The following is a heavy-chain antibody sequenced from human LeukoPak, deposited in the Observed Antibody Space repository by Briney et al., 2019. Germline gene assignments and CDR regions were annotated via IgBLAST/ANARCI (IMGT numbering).Heavy chain of an antibody. D-gene: IGHD3-10*01. CDR3: ARGVGR. Sequence: GGSLRLSCAASGFTFSSYAMHWVRQAPGKGLEWVAVISYDGSNKYYADSVKGRFTISRDNSKNTLYLQMNSLRAEDTAVYYCARGVGRWGQGTLVTVSS. CDR1: GFTFSSYA. V-gene: IGHV3-30-3*01. CDR2: ISYDGSNK. J-gene: IGHJ4*02.